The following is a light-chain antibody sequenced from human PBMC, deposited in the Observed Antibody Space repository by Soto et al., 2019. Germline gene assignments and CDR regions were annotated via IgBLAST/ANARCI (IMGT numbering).Light chain of an antibody. J-gene: IGKJ4*01. CDR1: QDLDRW. Sequence: DIQMTQSPSSLSASVGHRVSITCRASQDLDRWLAWYQQKPGEAPKVLIYAASNLRSGVPSRFSGSGSGADFSLTISNLQPEDVATYYCKQSRSFPLTFGGGTKVDI. V-gene: IGKV1-12*01. CDR2: AAS. CDR3: KQSRSFPLT.